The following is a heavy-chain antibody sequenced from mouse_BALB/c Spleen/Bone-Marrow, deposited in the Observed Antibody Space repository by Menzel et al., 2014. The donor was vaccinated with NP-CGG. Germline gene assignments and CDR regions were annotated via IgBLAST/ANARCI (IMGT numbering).Heavy chain of an antibody. J-gene: IGHJ3*01. V-gene: IGHV1-9*01. CDR3: ARYPY. CDR2: ILPGSGIT. Sequence: QVQLQQSGAELMKPGASVKISCKATGYTFNSYWIEWVKQRPGHGLEWIGEILPGSGITNYNEKFKVKATFNADTSSNTAYMQLSSLTSEDSAVYYCARYPYWGQGTLVTVSA. CDR1: GYTFNSYW.